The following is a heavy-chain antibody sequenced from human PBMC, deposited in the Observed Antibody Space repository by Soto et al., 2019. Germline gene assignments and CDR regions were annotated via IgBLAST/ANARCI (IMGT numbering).Heavy chain of an antibody. CDR1: GFTFSSYE. CDR3: ARDLGSSSGLDY. V-gene: IGHV3-48*03. CDR2: IHNSGSTT. Sequence: EVQLVESGGGLVQPGGSLRLSCAASGFTFSSYEMNWVRQAPGKGLEWVSYIHNSGSTTYYADSVKGRFTISRDNAKNALYLQMNSLRAEDTAVYYCARDLGSSSGLDYWGQGTLVAVS. J-gene: IGHJ4*02. D-gene: IGHD6-6*01.